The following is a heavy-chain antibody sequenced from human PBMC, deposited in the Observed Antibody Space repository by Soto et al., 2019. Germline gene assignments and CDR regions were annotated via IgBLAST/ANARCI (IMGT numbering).Heavy chain of an antibody. Sequence: PSETLSLTCTVSGGSISTYYWSWIRQPPGKGLEWIGYISYSGSTNYNPSLKSRVTISVDTSKNQFSLKLTSVTAADTAVDYCARGRGWPKIDYWGQGTLVTVAS. CDR3: ARGRGWPKIDY. D-gene: IGHD6-19*01. CDR2: ISYSGST. CDR1: GGSISTYY. V-gene: IGHV4-59*01. J-gene: IGHJ4*02.